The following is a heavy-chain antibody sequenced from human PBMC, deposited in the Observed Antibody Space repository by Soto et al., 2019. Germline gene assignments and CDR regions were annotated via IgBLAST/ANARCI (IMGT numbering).Heavy chain of an antibody. J-gene: IGHJ2*01. V-gene: IGHV3-23*01. Sequence: DVQLLESGGGLVQPGGSLRLSCAASGFTFRSYAMSWVRQAPGKGLEWVSGISGSGISTHYADSVKGRFTVSRDNSKNTLYLQMNSLRAEDTAVYNCATEPVGPAWYFDLWGRGTLVTVSS. CDR2: ISGSGIST. CDR3: ATEPVGPAWYFDL. CDR1: GFTFRSYA.